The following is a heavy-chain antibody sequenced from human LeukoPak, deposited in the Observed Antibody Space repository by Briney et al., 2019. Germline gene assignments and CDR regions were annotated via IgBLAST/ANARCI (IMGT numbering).Heavy chain of an antibody. Sequence: GGSLRLSCAASGFTFSSYAMSWVRQAPGKGLEWVSAISGSGGSTYYADSVKGRFTISRDNSKNTLYLQMNSLRAEDTAVYYCAKDGGDGGSYFNWFDPWGQGTLVTVSS. CDR2: ISGSGGST. CDR1: GFTFSSYA. J-gene: IGHJ5*02. V-gene: IGHV3-23*01. CDR3: AKDGGDGGSYFNWFDP. D-gene: IGHD1-26*01.